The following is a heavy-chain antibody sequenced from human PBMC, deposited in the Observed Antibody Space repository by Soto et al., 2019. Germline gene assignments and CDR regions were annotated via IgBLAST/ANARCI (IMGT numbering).Heavy chain of an antibody. CDR3: ARALLHTLVVPDFDY. CDR1: GYSLLNYG. J-gene: IGHJ4*02. Sequence: QVQLVQSGAEVQTPGASVKVSCKASGYSLLNYGFTWVRQAPGQGLEWLGWIDTQNGNTNYAQKVWGRVTMTTDTPTSTTYIELRSLTSDDSAVYYCARALLHTLVVPDFDYWGQGTLVTVSS. V-gene: IGHV1-18*01. CDR2: IDTQNGNT. D-gene: IGHD2-21*01.